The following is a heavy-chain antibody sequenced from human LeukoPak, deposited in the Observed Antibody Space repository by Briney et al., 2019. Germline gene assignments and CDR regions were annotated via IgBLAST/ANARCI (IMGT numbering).Heavy chain of an antibody. Sequence: GGSLRLSCAASAFTFTNFAMTWVRQTPGKGLEWVSSISADGADTYYADSAKGRFTISRDNSKNTLYLQMYSLRAEDTAVYFCASAEGDSWGQGTLVTVSS. CDR3: ASAEGDS. J-gene: IGHJ5*01. V-gene: IGHV3-23*01. CDR1: AFTFTNFA. CDR2: ISADGADT.